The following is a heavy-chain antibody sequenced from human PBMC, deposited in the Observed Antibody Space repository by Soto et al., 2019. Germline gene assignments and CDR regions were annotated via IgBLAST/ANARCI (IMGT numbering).Heavy chain of an antibody. CDR2: ISVSGDNT. J-gene: IGHJ4*02. CDR1: GFTFSTYA. CDR3: ADGGEWSFNFVY. D-gene: IGHD3-3*01. V-gene: IGHV3-23*01. Sequence: GGSLRLSCAASGFTFSTYAMSWVRQAPGKGLEWVSGISVSGDNTYYADSAKGRFTISRDNSKNTLYLQMNNLRAEDTAVYYCADGGEWSFNFVYWGQGTQVTVSS.